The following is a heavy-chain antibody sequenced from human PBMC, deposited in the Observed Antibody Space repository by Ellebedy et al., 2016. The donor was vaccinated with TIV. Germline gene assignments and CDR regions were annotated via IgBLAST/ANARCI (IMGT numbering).Heavy chain of an antibody. CDR2: IRSKAFGGTT. CDR3: VRAINYYYGLDV. CDR1: GFTFSDHY. V-gene: IGHV3-71*01. J-gene: IGHJ6*02. Sequence: PGGSLRLSCAVSGFTFSDHYMNWVRQAPGKGLEWVGFIRSKAFGGTTEYAASVRGRFTISRDNGRNSLYLQMNSLRDEDTAVYYCVRAINYYYGLDVWGQGTAVTVSS.